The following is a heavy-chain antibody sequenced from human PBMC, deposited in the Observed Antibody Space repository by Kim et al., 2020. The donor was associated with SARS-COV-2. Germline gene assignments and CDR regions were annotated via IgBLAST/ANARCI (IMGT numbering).Heavy chain of an antibody. D-gene: IGHD5-12*01. Sequence: SVKVSCKASGGTFSSYAISWVRQAPGQGLEWMGGIIPIFGTANYAQKFQGRVTITADESTSTAYMELSSLRSEDTAVYYCARGYGPVASGHDAFDIWGQGTMVTVSS. J-gene: IGHJ3*02. CDR1: GGTFSSYA. CDR2: IIPIFGTA. CDR3: ARGYGPVASGHDAFDI. V-gene: IGHV1-69*13.